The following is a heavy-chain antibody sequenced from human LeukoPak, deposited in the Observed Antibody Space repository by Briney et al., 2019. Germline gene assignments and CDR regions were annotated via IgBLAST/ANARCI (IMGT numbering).Heavy chain of an antibody. Sequence: SETLSLTCTVSGGSISSGGYYWGWIRQPPGKGLEWIGSIYYSGSTYYNPSLKSRVTISVDTSKNQFSLKLSSVTAADTAVYYCARRGIQLWSHWGQGTLVTVSS. D-gene: IGHD5-18*01. CDR3: ARRGIQLWSH. CDR2: IYYSGST. J-gene: IGHJ4*02. CDR1: GGSISSGGYY. V-gene: IGHV4-39*07.